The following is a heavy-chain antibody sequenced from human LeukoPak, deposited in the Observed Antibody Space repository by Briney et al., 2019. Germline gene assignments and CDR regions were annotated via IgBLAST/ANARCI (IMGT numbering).Heavy chain of an antibody. Sequence: GASVTVSCKVSGYTLTELSMHWVGQAPGKGLEWMGGFDPEDSETIYAQKFQGRVTMTEDTSTDTAYMELSSLRSEHTAVYYCATLVGAMYAFDIWGQGTMVTVSS. CDR1: GYTLTELS. J-gene: IGHJ3*02. V-gene: IGHV1-24*01. CDR3: ATLVGAMYAFDI. CDR2: FDPEDSET. D-gene: IGHD1-26*01.